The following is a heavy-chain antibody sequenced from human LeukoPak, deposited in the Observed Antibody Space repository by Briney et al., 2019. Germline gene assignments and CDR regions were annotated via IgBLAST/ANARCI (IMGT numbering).Heavy chain of an antibody. Sequence: ASVKVSYKASGYTFTSYGISWVRQAPGQGLEWMGWISAYNGNTNYAQKLQGRVTMTTDTSTSTAYMELRSLRSDDTAVYYCARFDSPNRLIMSPFDPWGQGTLVTVSS. D-gene: IGHD3-10*01. CDR1: GYTFTSYG. CDR3: ARFDSPNRLIMSPFDP. J-gene: IGHJ5*02. V-gene: IGHV1-18*01. CDR2: ISAYNGNT.